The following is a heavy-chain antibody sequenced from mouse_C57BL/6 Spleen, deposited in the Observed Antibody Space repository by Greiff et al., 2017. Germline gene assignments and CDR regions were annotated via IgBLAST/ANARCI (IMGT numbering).Heavy chain of an antibody. Sequence: QVQLKQSGPGLVAPSQSLSITCTVSGFSLTSYAISWVRQPPGKGLEWLGVIWTGGGNNYNSALKSRLSISKDNSKCQVFLKMNSLQTDDTARYYWARRGELGYFDYWGQGTTLTVSS. CDR2: IWTGGGN. CDR3: ARRGELGYFDY. J-gene: IGHJ2*01. CDR1: GFSLTSYA. V-gene: IGHV2-9-1*01. D-gene: IGHD4-1*01.